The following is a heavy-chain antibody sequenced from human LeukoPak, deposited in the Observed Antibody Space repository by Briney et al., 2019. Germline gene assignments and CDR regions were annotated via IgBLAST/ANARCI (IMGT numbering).Heavy chain of an antibody. CDR1: GYTFTSYG. V-gene: IGHV1-18*01. CDR3: ARGPSPDGYNHYYFDY. D-gene: IGHD5-24*01. Sequence: ALVKVSCKASGYTFTSYGISWVRQAPGQGLEWMGWISAYNGNTNYAQKLQGRVTMTTDTSTSTAYMELRSLRSDDTAVYYCARGPSPDGYNHYYFDYWGQGTLVTVSS. CDR2: ISAYNGNT. J-gene: IGHJ4*02.